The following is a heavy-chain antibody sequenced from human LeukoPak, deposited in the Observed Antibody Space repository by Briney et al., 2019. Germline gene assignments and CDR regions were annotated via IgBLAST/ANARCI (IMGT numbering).Heavy chain of an antibody. D-gene: IGHD1-26*01. J-gene: IGHJ6*02. CDR2: ISAYNGNT. CDR1: GYTFTSYG. CDR3: ARAGGYGSYSYYYYGMDV. V-gene: IGHV1-18*01. Sequence: ASVKVSCKASGYTFTSYGTSWVRQAPGQGLEWMGWISAYNGNTNYAQKLQGRVTMTTDTSTSTAYMELRSLRSDDTAVYYCARAGGYGSYSYYYYGMDVWGQGTTVTVSS.